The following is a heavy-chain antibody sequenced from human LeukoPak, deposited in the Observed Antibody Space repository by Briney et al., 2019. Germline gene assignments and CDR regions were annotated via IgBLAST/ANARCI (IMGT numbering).Heavy chain of an antibody. V-gene: IGHV4-39*01. CDR1: GGSISSSSYY. D-gene: IGHD3-9*01. CDR2: IYYSGST. J-gene: IGHJ3*02. Sequence: PSETLSLTRTVSGGSISSSSYYWGWIRQPPGKGLEWIGSIYYSGSTYYNPSLKSRVTISVDTSKNQFSLKLSSVTAADTAVYYCARHRKYYDILTGYYEGAFDIWGQGTMVTVSS. CDR3: ARHRKYYDILTGYYEGAFDI.